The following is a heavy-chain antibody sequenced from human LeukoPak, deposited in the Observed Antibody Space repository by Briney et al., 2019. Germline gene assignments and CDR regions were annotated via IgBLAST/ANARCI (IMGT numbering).Heavy chain of an antibody. CDR2: ISYDAANQ. CDR3: SNILAASPD. CDR1: GFTFSATG. Sequence: GGSLRLSCAASGFTFSATGMHWVRQAPGKGLEWVAVISYDAANQRYLDSVKGRFTISRDNSANTLYLQMNSLTPEDTGVYYCSNILAASPDWGQGTLVIVSS. D-gene: IGHD2-15*01. V-gene: IGHV3-30*18. J-gene: IGHJ4*02.